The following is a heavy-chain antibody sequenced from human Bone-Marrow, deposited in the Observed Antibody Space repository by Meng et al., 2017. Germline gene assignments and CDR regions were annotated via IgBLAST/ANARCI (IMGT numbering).Heavy chain of an antibody. CDR2: IDTKPNNYAT. CDR1: GVTFSGSD. J-gene: IGHJ3*02. V-gene: IGHV3-73*01. D-gene: IGHD5/OR15-5a*01. CDR3: TIYARAHI. Sequence: GGSLRLSCAVSGVTFSGSDIHWVRQASGKGLEWVGRIDTKPNNYATSYGESLRGRFTISRDDSKNMAYLQMNSLETEDTALYYCTIYARAHIWGQGSMVTVSS.